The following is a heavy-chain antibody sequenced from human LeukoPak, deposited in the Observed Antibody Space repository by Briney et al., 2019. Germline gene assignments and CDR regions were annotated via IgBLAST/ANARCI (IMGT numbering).Heavy chain of an antibody. Sequence: SETLSLTCRVSGGSISGSSDYWGWIRQAPGKGPEWIASIYYRGTTFHSPSLKSRVSISVDTSRNEFSLTVSPVTAADTATYYCARHIGYCSTTICYAFDPWGQGTLVTVTS. J-gene: IGHJ5*02. CDR3: ARHIGYCSTTICYAFDP. V-gene: IGHV4-39*01. D-gene: IGHD2-2*03. CDR1: GGSISGSSDY. CDR2: IYYRGTT.